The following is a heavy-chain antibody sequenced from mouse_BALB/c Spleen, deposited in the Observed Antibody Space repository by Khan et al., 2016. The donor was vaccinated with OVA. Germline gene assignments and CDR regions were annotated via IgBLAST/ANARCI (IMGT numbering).Heavy chain of an antibody. CDR2: IWGDGTT. D-gene: IGHD2-10*01. CDR1: GFSLTGYG. CDR3: ARAYYGNYSEAMDY. Sequence: QVQLKESGPGLVAPSQSLSITCTVSGFSLTGYGVNWVRQPPGKGLEWLGMIWGDGTTDYNSTLKSRLSISKDISKSQVFLIMSSLQTDDTARYYCARAYYGNYSEAMDYWGQGTSVTVSA. J-gene: IGHJ4*01. V-gene: IGHV2-6-7*01.